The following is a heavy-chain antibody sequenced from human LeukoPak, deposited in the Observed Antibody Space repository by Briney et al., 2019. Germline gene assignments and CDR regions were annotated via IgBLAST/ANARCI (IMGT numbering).Heavy chain of an antibody. J-gene: IGHJ3*02. D-gene: IGHD3-3*01. CDR1: GGSFSGCY. V-gene: IGHV4-34*01. Sequence: SETLSLTCAVYGGSFSGCYWSWIRQPPGKGLEWIGEINHSGSTNYNPSLKSRVTISVDTSKNQFSLKLSSVTAADTAVYYCASRRYITIFGVVIIYAFDIWGQGTMVTVSS. CDR3: ASRRYITIFGVVIIYAFDI. CDR2: INHSGST.